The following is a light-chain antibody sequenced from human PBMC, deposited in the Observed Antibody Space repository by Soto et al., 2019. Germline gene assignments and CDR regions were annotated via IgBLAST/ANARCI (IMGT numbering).Light chain of an antibody. CDR2: GAS. CDR1: QSVSSN. Sequence: EIVMAQSPATLAVSPGERATLSCRASQSVSSNLAWYQQKPGQAPRLLIYGASTRATGIPARFSGSGSGTEFTLTIRSLQSEDFAVYYRQEHNTFPPRPVGQVNKVDMK. CDR3: QEHNTFPPRP. V-gene: IGKV3-15*01. J-gene: IGKJ1*01.